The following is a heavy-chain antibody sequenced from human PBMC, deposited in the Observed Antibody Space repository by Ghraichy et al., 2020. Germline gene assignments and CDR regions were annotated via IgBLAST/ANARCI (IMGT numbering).Heavy chain of an antibody. CDR3: AKGLGPSPRFFDY. J-gene: IGHJ4*02. CDR2: ISWDGGST. V-gene: IGHV3-43*01. CDR1: GFTFDDYT. D-gene: IGHD1-26*01. Sequence: GGSLRLSCAASGFTFDDYTMHWVRQAPGKGLEWVSLISWDGGSTYYADSVKGRFTISRDNNKNSLYLQMNSLRTEDTALYYCAKGLGPSPRFFDYCGQGTLVTVSS.